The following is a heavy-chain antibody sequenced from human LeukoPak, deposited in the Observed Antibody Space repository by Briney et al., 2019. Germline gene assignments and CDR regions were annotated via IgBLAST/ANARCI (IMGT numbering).Heavy chain of an antibody. CDR3: AKDRDILTGYLDY. CDR1: GFTFSRYG. D-gene: IGHD3-9*01. V-gene: IGHV3-30*18. CDR2: ISYDGSNK. J-gene: IGHJ4*02. Sequence: GSLRLSCAASGFTFSRYGMHWVRQAPGKGLEWVAVISYDGSNKYYVDSVKGRFTISKDNSENTLYLQMNSLRAEDTAVYNCAKDRDILTGYLDYWGQGTLVTVSS.